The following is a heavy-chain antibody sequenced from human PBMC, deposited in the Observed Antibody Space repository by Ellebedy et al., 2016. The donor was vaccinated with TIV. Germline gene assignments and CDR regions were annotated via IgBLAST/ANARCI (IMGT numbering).Heavy chain of an antibody. J-gene: IGHJ4*02. CDR2: IHSDGSYT. CDR3: ARDLHFAFDY. CDR1: GFTFSSYW. Sequence: GESLKISCEASGFTFSSYWMHWVRQGSGKGLVWVSRIHSDGSYTNYADSVKGRFTVSRDNAKNTLYLQMNSLRAEDTAVYYCARDLHFAFDYWGRGTLVTVSS. V-gene: IGHV3-74*01.